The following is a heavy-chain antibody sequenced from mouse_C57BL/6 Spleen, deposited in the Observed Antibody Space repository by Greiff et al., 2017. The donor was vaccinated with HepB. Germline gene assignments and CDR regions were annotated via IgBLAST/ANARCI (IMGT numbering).Heavy chain of an antibody. J-gene: IGHJ4*01. CDR1: GYTFTEYT. D-gene: IGHD1-1*01. CDR2: FYPRSGSI. CDR3: ARHEGYYGSSLYYAMDY. Sequence: VQLQESGAELVKPGASVKLSCQASGYTFTEYTIHWVKQRSGQGLEWIGWFYPRSGSIKYNEKFKDKATLTADKSSSTVYMELSRLTSEDSAVYICARHEGYYGSSLYYAMDYWGQGTSVTVSS. V-gene: IGHV1-62-2*01.